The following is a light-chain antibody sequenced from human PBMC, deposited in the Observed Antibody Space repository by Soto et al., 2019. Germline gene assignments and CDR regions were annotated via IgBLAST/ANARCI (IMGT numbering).Light chain of an antibody. CDR1: QGIRND. Sequence: AIQMTQSPSSLSASVGDRVTITCRASQGIRNDLGWYQQKPGKAPKLLLYAASSLQSGVPSRFSGSGSGTDFTLTSSSLQPEDFATYYFLQDYNYPWTFGQGTKVEIK. V-gene: IGKV1-6*01. CDR3: LQDYNYPWT. J-gene: IGKJ1*01. CDR2: AAS.